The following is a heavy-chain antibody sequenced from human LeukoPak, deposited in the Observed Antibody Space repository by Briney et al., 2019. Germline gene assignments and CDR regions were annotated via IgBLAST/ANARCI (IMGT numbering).Heavy chain of an antibody. CDR1: GFTFNNYN. J-gene: IGHJ6*03. D-gene: IGHD1-26*01. Sequence: GGSLRLSCAASGFTFNNYNMNWVRQAPGKALEWVSSITSSSTYIFYADSVKDRFTISRDNAKNSLYLQMNSLGPEDTAVYYCARDPYSGNYGNYYYYYMDVWGKGTTVTISS. CDR2: ITSSSTYI. V-gene: IGHV3-21*01. CDR3: ARDPYSGNYGNYYYYYMDV.